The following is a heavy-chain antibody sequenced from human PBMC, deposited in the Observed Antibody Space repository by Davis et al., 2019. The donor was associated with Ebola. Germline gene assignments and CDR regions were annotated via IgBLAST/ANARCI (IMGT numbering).Heavy chain of an antibody. V-gene: IGHV3-21*06. CDR1: GFTFSSYG. CDR2: ISSSSFSE. J-gene: IGHJ4*02. Sequence: GESLKISCVASGFTFSSYGMNWVRQAPGKGLEWVSSISSSSFSEFYADSVTGRLTISRDNAKNSLYLQMHSLRAEDTAVYYCARDRYGDSNYYFDSWGQGTLVTVSS. CDR3: ARDRYGDSNYYFDS. D-gene: IGHD4-17*01.